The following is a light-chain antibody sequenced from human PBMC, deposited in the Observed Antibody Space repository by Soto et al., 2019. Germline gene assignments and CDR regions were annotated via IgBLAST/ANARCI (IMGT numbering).Light chain of an antibody. Sequence: IQMTQSPSTLSASVGDRVTITCRASQTVERWLAWYQQKPGKAPNLLISDVSSLERGVPSRFSGSGSATEFTLTISGLQPDDFATYYCQQYKDSMWTFGQGTKVDIK. V-gene: IGKV1-5*01. CDR3: QQYKDSMWT. CDR2: DVS. CDR1: QTVERW. J-gene: IGKJ1*01.